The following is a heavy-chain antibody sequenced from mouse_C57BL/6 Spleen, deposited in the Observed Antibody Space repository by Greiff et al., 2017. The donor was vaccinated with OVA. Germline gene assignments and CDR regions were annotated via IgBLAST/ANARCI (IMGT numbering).Heavy chain of an antibody. J-gene: IGHJ2*01. V-gene: IGHV1-50*01. Sequence: QVQLQQPGAELVKPGASVKLSCMASGYTFTSYWMQWVKQRPGQGLEWIGEIDPSDSYTNYNQKFKGKATLTVDTSSSTAYMQLSSLTSEDSAVYYCARPAQATDFDYWGQGTTLTVSS. D-gene: IGHD3-2*02. CDR3: ARPAQATDFDY. CDR1: GYTFTSYW. CDR2: IDPSDSYT.